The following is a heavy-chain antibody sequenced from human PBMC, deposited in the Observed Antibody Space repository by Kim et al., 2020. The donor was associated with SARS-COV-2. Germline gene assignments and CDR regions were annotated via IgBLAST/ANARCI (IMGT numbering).Heavy chain of an antibody. CDR2: ISSDGRYT. D-gene: IGHD3-10*02. Sequence: GGSLRLSCAASGFSVSNYWINWVRHAPGKGLVWVSRISSDGRYTHYADSVKGRFTLSRDTAENTLFLQMNSLRAEDTAVYYCARGMFRSGFDVWGQGTTVTVSS. CDR1: GFSVSNYW. V-gene: IGHV3-74*01. J-gene: IGHJ6*02. CDR3: ARGMFRSGFDV.